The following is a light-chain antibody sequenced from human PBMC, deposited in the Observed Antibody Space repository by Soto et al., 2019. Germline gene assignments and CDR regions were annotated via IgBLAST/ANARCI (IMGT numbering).Light chain of an antibody. V-gene: IGKV1-5*01. CDR1: QSIRSW. J-gene: IGKJ3*01. CDR2: DAS. CDR3: QQYDVLPLS. Sequence: DIQMTQSPSTLSASVGDRVTITCRASQSIRSWLAWYQQKPGKAPKLLIFDASSLESGTPSRFSGRRSGTQFTLTINGLQPDDFATYYCQQYDVLPLSVGPGTKVDI.